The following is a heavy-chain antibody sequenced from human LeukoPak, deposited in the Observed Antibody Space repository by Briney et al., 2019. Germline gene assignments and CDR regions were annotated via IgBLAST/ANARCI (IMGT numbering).Heavy chain of an antibody. J-gene: IGHJ2*01. CDR3: ARDLSSSSELGWYFDL. Sequence: GGSLRLSCAASGFTFNYYWLTWVRQAPGKGLEWVANIQQDGSEKYYADSVKGRFTISRDNAKNSLYLQMNSLRAEDTALYHCARDLSSSSELGWYFDLWGRGTLVTVSS. CDR2: IQQDGSEK. D-gene: IGHD6-6*01. CDR1: GFTFNYYW. V-gene: IGHV3-7*03.